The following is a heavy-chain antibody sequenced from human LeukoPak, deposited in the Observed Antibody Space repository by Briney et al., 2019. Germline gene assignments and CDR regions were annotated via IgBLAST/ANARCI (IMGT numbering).Heavy chain of an antibody. CDR3: ARSGDITMIVVVIPHGMDV. CDR2: ISSSSSYI. CDR1: GFTFSSYS. D-gene: IGHD3-22*01. J-gene: IGHJ6*02. V-gene: IGHV3-21*01. Sequence: PGGSLSLPCAASGFTFSSYSMNWVRQAPGKGLEWVSSISSSSSYIYYADSVKGRFTISRDNAKNSLYLQMNSLRAEDTAVYYCARSGDITMIVVVIPHGMDVWGQGTTVTVSS.